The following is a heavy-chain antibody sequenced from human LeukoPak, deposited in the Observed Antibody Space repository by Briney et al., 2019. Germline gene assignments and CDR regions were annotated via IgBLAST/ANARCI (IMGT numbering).Heavy chain of an antibody. Sequence: SETLSLTCTVSGGSISGYYWSWIRQPPGKGLEWIGYIYNSGGTSYNPSLKSRATISADTSKNQFSLKLSSVTAADTAVYYCVRDRELNYWGQGTLVTVSS. J-gene: IGHJ4*02. V-gene: IGHV4-59*01. CDR3: VRDRELNY. D-gene: IGHD1-7*01. CDR1: GGSISGYY. CDR2: IYNSGGT.